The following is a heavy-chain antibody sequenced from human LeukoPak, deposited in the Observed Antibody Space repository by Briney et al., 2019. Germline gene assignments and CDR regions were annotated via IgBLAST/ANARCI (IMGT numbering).Heavy chain of an antibody. D-gene: IGHD3-10*01. V-gene: IGHV1-2*02. CDR3: ARRYGSGSLDY. Sequence: ASVKLSCKASGYTFTGYYMHWVRQAPGQGLEWMGWINPNSGGTNYAQKFQGRVTMTRDTSISTAYMELSRLRSDDTAAYYCARRYGSGSLDYWGQGTLVTVSS. CDR2: INPNSGGT. J-gene: IGHJ4*02. CDR1: GYTFTGYY.